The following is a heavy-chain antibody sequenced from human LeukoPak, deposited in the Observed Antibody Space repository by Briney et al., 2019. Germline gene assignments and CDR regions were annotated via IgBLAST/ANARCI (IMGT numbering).Heavy chain of an antibody. CDR1: GDSIRSRNYA. D-gene: IGHD1-26*01. CDR2: INFRGDT. CDR3: ARDATGSLSWFDP. Sequence: SETLSLTCNVSGDSIRSRNYAWGWSRQPPGKGLEWLGIINFRGDTFYNPSLKSRLVMSLDTSKNQFSLTLTSVTAADTAFYYCARDATGSLSWFDPWGQGTLVTVSS. J-gene: IGHJ5*02. V-gene: IGHV4-39*07.